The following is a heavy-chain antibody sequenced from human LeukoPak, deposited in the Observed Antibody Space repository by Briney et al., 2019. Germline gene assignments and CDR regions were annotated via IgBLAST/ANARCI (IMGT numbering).Heavy chain of an antibody. D-gene: IGHD2-2*01. CDR1: GFRFSSYD. J-gene: IGHJ4*02. V-gene: IGHV3-21*01. CDR2: ISGSGSYI. CDR3: ARRYCSSTSCTLDY. Sequence: PGGSLILSCAVSGFRFSSYDMNWVHQAPGKGLEWVSSISGSGSYIYYADSVKGRFTISRDNAKNSLYLQMNSLRAEDTAVYYCARRYCSSTSCTLDYWGQGTLVTVSS.